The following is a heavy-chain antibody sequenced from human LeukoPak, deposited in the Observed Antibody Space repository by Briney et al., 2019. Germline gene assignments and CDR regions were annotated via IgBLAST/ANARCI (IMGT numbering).Heavy chain of an antibody. V-gene: IGHV1-8*01. CDR1: GYTFTSYD. Sequence: ASVKVSCKASGYTFTSYDINWVRQATGQRLEWMGWMNPNSGNTGYAQKFQGRVTMTRNTSISTAYMELSSLRSEDTAVYYCLIQLWLSDVLDYWGQGTLVTVSS. D-gene: IGHD5-18*01. J-gene: IGHJ4*02. CDR3: LIQLWLSDVLDY. CDR2: MNPNSGNT.